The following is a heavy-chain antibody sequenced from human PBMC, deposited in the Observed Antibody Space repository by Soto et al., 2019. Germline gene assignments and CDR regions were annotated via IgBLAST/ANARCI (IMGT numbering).Heavy chain of an antibody. CDR2: INPNSGGT. Sequence: ASVKVSCKASGYTFTGYYMHWVRQAPGQGLGWMGWINPNSGGTNYAQKFQGRVTMTRDTSISTAYMELSRLRSDDTAVYYCARDPYYYDSSGSWGQGTLVTVSS. CDR1: GYTFTGYY. V-gene: IGHV1-2*02. J-gene: IGHJ5*02. D-gene: IGHD3-22*01. CDR3: ARDPYYYDSSGS.